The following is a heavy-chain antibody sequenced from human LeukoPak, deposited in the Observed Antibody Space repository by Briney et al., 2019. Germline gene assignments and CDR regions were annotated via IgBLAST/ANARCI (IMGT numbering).Heavy chain of an antibody. Sequence: ASVKVSCKASGYTCTSYGISWVRQAPGHGLEWMGWISAYKDKTNYAQKLQGRVTMTTDKSTSTAYMELRSLRPDDTAVYYCVRDREESIAVAGTSDYWGQGTLVTVSS. CDR3: VRDREESIAVAGTSDY. CDR1: GYTCTSYG. D-gene: IGHD6-19*01. V-gene: IGHV1-18*01. J-gene: IGHJ4*02. CDR2: ISAYKDKT.